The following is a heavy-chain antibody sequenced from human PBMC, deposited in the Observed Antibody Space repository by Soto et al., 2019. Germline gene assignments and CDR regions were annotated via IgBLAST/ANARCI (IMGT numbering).Heavy chain of an antibody. J-gene: IGHJ4*02. CDR3: ARDQSITIFGVVNAQTTDY. V-gene: IGHV1-18*01. CDR2: ISAYNGNT. CDR1: GYTFTSYG. D-gene: IGHD3-3*01. Sequence: GASVKVSCKASGYTFTSYGISWVRQAPGQGLEWMGWISAYNGNTNYAQKLQGRVTMTTDTSTSTAYMELRSLRSDDTAVYYCARDQSITIFGVVNAQTTDYWGQGTLVTVSS.